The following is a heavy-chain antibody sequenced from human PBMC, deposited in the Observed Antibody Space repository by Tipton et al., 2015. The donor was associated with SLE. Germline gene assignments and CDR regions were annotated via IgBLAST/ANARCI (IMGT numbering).Heavy chain of an antibody. CDR1: GGSTSSHY. D-gene: IGHD2-8*02. V-gene: IGHV4-59*11. CDR3: ARLLVVYAFDI. Sequence: TLSLTCTVSGGSTSSHYWSWIRQPPGKGLGWIGYIYYSGSTNYNPSLKSRVTISVDTSKNQFSLKLSSVTAADTAVYYCARLLVVYAFDIWGQGTMVTISS. CDR2: IYYSGST. J-gene: IGHJ3*02.